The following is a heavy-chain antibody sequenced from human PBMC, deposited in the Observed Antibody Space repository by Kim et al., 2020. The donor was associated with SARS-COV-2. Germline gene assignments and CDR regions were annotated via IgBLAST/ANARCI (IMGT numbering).Heavy chain of an antibody. J-gene: IGHJ4*02. V-gene: IGHV4-39*01. CDR3: ARRIAAGDYFDY. CDR2: VNYTGTT. Sequence: SETLSLTCTVSGGSISSGGYYWGWIRQPPGKGLEWIGTVNYTGTTYYSPSLESRITIFVATSKTQFSLKLTSVTAADMAVYYCARRIAAGDYFDYWGQGTPVSVPS. CDR1: GGSISSGGYY. D-gene: IGHD6-6*01.